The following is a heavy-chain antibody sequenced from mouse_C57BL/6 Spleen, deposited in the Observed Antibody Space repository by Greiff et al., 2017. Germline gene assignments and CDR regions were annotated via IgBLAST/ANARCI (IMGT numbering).Heavy chain of an antibody. D-gene: IGHD4-1*01. CDR1: GFTFSDYY. J-gene: IGHJ3*01. Sequence: EVKLVESEGGLVQPGSSMKLSCTASGFTFSDYYMAWVRQVPEKGLEWVANINYDGSSTYYLDSLTSRFIISRDNAKNILYLQMSSLKSEDTATYYCTRGELGGPAWFAYWGQGTLVTVSA. V-gene: IGHV5-16*01. CDR3: TRGELGGPAWFAY. CDR2: INYDGSST.